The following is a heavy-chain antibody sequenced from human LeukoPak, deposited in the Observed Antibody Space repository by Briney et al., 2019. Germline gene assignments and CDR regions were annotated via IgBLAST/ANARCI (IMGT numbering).Heavy chain of an antibody. CDR2: ISGSGYTT. V-gene: IGHV3-23*01. D-gene: IGHD6-6*01. CDR3: ARDAPGIAARGWFDP. Sequence: GGSLRLSCAASGFTFSSYAMSWVRRAPGKGLEWVSVISGSGYTTYYADSVKGRFTISRDNSKNTLYLQMNSLRAEDTAVYFCARDAPGIAARGWFDPWGQGTLVTVSS. J-gene: IGHJ5*02. CDR1: GFTFSSYA.